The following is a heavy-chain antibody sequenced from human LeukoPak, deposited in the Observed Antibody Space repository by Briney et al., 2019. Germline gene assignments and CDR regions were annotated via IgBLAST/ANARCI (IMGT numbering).Heavy chain of an antibody. CDR1: GFTFSSYA. J-gene: IGHJ4*02. CDR2: ISGSGGST. Sequence: GGSLRLSCAASGFTFSSYAMSWVRQAPGKGLEWVSAISGSGGSTYYADSVKGRFTISRDNFKNTLYLQMNSLRAEDTAVYYCASLYDYVWGSWNYFDYWGQGTLVTVSS. CDR3: ASLYDYVWGSWNYFDY. V-gene: IGHV3-23*01. D-gene: IGHD3-16*01.